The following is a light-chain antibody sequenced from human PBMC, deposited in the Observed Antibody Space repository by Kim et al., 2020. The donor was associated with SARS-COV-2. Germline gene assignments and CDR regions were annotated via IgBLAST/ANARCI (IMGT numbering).Light chain of an antibody. CDR3: MQALQTPST. CDR1: PGLLHSNGYNY. J-gene: IGKJ1*01. CDR2: LGS. Sequence: PASISCRSSPGLLHSNGYNYFDWYLQKPGQSPQLLIYLGSNRASGVPDRFSGSGSGTDFTLKISRVEAEDVGVYYCMQALQTPSTFGQGTKVDIK. V-gene: IGKV2-28*01.